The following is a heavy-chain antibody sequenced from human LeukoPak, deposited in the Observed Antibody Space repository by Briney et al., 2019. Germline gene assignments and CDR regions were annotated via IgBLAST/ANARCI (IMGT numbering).Heavy chain of an antibody. V-gene: IGHV3-23*01. CDR2: ISGSGGST. CDR3: AKDALLGVGSGMDV. Sequence: GGPLRLSCAASGFTFSSYAMSWVRQAPGKGLEWVSAISGSGGSTYYADSVKGRFTISRDNSKNTLYLQMNSLRAEDTAVYYCAKDALLGVGSGMDVWGQGTTVTVSS. D-gene: IGHD3-16*01. J-gene: IGHJ6*02. CDR1: GFTFSSYA.